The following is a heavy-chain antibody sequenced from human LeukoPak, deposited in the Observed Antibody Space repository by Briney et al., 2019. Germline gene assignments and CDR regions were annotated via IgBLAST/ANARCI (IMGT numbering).Heavy chain of an antibody. V-gene: IGHV4-59*08. Sequence: PSETLSLTCTVSGGSISSYYWSWIRQPPGKGLEWIGYIYYSGSTNYNPSLKSRVTISVDTSKNQFSLKLSSVTAADTAVYYCARQLVVVVPAAILESYYYYGMDVWGQGTTVTVSS. CDR3: ARQLVVVVPAAILESYYYYGMDV. J-gene: IGHJ6*02. D-gene: IGHD2-2*02. CDR1: GGSISSYY. CDR2: IYYSGST.